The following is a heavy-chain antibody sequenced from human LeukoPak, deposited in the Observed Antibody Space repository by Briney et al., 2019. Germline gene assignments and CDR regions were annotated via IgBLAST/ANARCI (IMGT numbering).Heavy chain of an antibody. Sequence: GGSLRLSCAASGFTFDDYGMSWVRQAPGKGLEWVSGINWNGGSTGCADSVKGRFTISRDNAKNSLYLQMNSLRAEDTALYYCARENYLYSSGYYGAFDIWGQGTIVTVSS. CDR1: GFTFDDYG. CDR2: INWNGGST. J-gene: IGHJ3*02. V-gene: IGHV3-20*04. D-gene: IGHD3-22*01. CDR3: ARENYLYSSGYYGAFDI.